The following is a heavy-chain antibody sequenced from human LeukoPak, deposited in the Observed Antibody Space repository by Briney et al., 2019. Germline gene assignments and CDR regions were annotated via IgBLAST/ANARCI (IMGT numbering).Heavy chain of an antibody. CDR2: ITSTSSYM. CDR3: ARVHSEHRDY. J-gene: IGHJ4*02. Sequence: PGGSLRLSCAASGFAFSSFTMNWVRQAPGKGLEWVSSITSTSSYMFYADSVKGRFTISRDNAKNSLYLQMNSLRAEDTAIYYCARVHSEHRDYWGQGTLVTVSS. D-gene: IGHD1/OR15-1a*01. CDR1: GFAFSSFT. V-gene: IGHV3-21*01.